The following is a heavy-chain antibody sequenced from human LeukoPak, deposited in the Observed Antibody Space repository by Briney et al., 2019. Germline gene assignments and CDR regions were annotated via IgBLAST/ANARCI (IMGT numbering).Heavy chain of an antibody. Sequence: SETLSLTCAVYGGSFSGYYWSWIRQPPGKGLEWIWEINHSGSTNYNPSLKSRVTISVDTSKNQFSLKLSSVTAADTAVYYCASPPMVRGVYGMDVWGQGTTVTVSS. D-gene: IGHD3-10*01. V-gene: IGHV4-34*01. CDR2: INHSGST. J-gene: IGHJ6*02. CDR3: ASPPMVRGVYGMDV. CDR1: GGSFSGYY.